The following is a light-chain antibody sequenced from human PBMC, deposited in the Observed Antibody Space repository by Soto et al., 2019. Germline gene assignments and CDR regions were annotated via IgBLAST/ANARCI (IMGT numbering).Light chain of an antibody. Sequence: EIVLTQSPGTLSLSPGERATFSCRASQSVGSSLSWYQQKPGQAPRLLFYGASNRATAIPDRFSGSGFGTDFTLTITRLEPEDFAVYYCQQYGDSPQTFGPGTKVDIK. V-gene: IGKV3-20*01. J-gene: IGKJ1*01. CDR2: GAS. CDR1: QSVGSS. CDR3: QQYGDSPQT.